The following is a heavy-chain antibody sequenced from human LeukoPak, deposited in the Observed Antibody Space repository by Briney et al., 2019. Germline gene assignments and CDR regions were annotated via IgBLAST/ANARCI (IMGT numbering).Heavy chain of an antibody. D-gene: IGHD2-15*01. J-gene: IGHJ4*02. CDR1: GFTFSTYW. CDR3: ARGVVAAFPFDY. CDR2: IKQDGSEK. Sequence: GGSQRLSCATSGFTFSTYWMNWVRQAPGKGLEWVANIKQDGSEKYYVDSVKGRFTISRDNAKNSLYLQMNSLRAEDTALYYCARGVVAAFPFDYWGQGTLVSVSS. V-gene: IGHV3-7*05.